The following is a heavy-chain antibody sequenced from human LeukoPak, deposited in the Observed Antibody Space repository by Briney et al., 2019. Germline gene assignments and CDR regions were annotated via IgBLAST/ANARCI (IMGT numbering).Heavy chain of an antibody. Sequence: GGSLKLSCAASGFTFSIYTMNWVRRAPGKGLEWVSYISGSSTTIYYADSVKGRFTISRDNAKNSLYLQMNSLRAEDTAVYYCARGAYGDYYFDYWGQGTLVTVSS. CDR1: GFTFSIYT. V-gene: IGHV3-48*01. CDR2: ISGSSTTI. J-gene: IGHJ4*02. CDR3: ARGAYGDYYFDY. D-gene: IGHD4-17*01.